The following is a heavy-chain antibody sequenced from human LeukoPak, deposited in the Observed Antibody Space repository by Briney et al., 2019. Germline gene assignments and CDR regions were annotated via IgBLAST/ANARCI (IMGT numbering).Heavy chain of an antibody. CDR3: ARVFSGNYYSGFDY. Sequence: GGSLRLSCVASGFIFTTYSVNWVRQAPGKGLEWVSSISSSSTYISYADSVEGRFTISRDNAKNSLYLQMNSLRAEDTALYYCARVFSGNYYSGFDYWGQGTLVTVSS. J-gene: IGHJ4*02. D-gene: IGHD3-10*01. CDR1: GFIFTTYS. V-gene: IGHV3-21*01. CDR2: ISSSSTYI.